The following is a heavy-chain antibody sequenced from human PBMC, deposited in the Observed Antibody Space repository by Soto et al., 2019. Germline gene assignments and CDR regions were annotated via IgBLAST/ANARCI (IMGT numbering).Heavy chain of an antibody. CDR1: GGTFSSYS. V-gene: IGHV1-69*06. J-gene: IGHJ4*02. CDR3: ARDGGRHSGGIDY. Sequence: QVQMVQSGAEVKKPGSSVKVSCKASGGTFSSYSINWVRQAPGQGLEWMGEIIPIFGTANYAQKFQGRVTITADKSTSTDYMELSSVRSEDTAVYYCARDGGRHSGGIDYWGQATLVTVSS. D-gene: IGHD1-26*01. CDR2: IIPIFGTA.